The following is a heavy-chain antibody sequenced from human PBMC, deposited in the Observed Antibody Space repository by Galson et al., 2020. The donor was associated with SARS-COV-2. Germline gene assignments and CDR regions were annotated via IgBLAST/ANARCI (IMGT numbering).Heavy chain of an antibody. Sequence: GESLKIYCAASGFTFSNAWMSWVRQAPGKGPEWVGRIKSKTDGGTTDYAAPVKGRFTISRDESKNTLYLQMNSLKTEDTAVYYCTTDPWEGVVVVPAARHYYYYGMDVWGQGTTVTVSS. D-gene: IGHD2-2*01. CDR1: GFTFSNAW. CDR2: IKSKTDGGTT. V-gene: IGHV3-15*01. J-gene: IGHJ6*02. CDR3: TTDPWEGVVVVPAARHYYYYGMDV.